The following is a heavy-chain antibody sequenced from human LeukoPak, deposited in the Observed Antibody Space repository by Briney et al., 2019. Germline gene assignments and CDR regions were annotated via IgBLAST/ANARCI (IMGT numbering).Heavy chain of an antibody. D-gene: IGHD5-24*01. CDR2: IYHSGST. V-gene: IGHV4-59*01. CDR3: ARSKVEMATIWDY. J-gene: IGHJ4*02. CDR1: GGSISSYY. Sequence: SETLSLTCTVSGGSISSYYWSWIRQPPGKGLEWIGYIYHSGSTNYNPSLKSRVTMSVDTSKNQSSLKLRSVTAADTAVYFCARSKVEMATIWDYWGQGTLVSVSS.